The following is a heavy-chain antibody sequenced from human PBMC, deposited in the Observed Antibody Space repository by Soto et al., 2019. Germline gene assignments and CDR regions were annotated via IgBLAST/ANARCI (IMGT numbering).Heavy chain of an antibody. V-gene: IGHV3-23*01. D-gene: IGHD1-26*01. Sequence: EVQLLESGGGLVQPGGSLRLSCAASGFTFSSYAMSWVRQAPGKGLEWGSAISGSGGSTYYADSVKGRFTISRDNSKNTLYLQMNSLRAEDTAVYYCAKDIRASGSYPGFYFDYWGQGTLVTVSS. CDR1: GFTFSSYA. CDR2: ISGSGGST. CDR3: AKDIRASGSYPGFYFDY. J-gene: IGHJ4*02.